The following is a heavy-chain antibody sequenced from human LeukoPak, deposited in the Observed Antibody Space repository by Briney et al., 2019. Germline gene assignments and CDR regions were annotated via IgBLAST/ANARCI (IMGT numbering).Heavy chain of an antibody. Sequence: KSSETLSLTCTVSGGSISSYYWSWIRQPPGKGLEWIGYVYYSGSTNYNPSLKSRVTISVDTSKNQFSLKLSSVTAADTAVYYCARDRHSPEGEDAFDIWGQGTMVTVSS. CDR3: ARDRHSPEGEDAFDI. CDR2: VYYSGST. V-gene: IGHV4-59*01. J-gene: IGHJ3*02. CDR1: GGSISSYY. D-gene: IGHD3-10*01.